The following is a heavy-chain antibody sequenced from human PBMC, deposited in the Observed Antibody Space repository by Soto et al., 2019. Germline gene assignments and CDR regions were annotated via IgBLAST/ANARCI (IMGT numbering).Heavy chain of an antibody. CDR3: AKYCGGDCRHFDA. CDR1: GYNFIAYY. D-gene: IGHD2-21*02. CDR2: INPSSGAT. J-gene: IGHJ4*02. V-gene: IGHV1-46*01. Sequence: QVQLVQSGAEVKKPGYSVKLSCKASGYNFIAYYIYWVRQAPGQGPEWMGMINPSSGATNYAQKFQGRVTVTRDTSTSTAYLELSSLRSEDAAVYYCAKYCGGDCRHFDAWGQGTLVTVSS.